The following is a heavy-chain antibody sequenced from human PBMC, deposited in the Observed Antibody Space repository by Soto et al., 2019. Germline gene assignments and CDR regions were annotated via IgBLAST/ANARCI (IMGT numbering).Heavy chain of an antibody. CDR1: GNSISSSNW. Sequence: QVQLQESGPGLVKPSGTLSLTCAVSGNSISSSNWWSWVRQPPGKGLDWIGEIHLTGSTNYNPSPQERITITVNKSKNQVPPTLRPVAGGETGVDYCARDVGYFYDDRAAGHFDFWGQGTLVTVSS. CDR2: IHLTGST. CDR3: ARDVGYFYDDRAAGHFDF. J-gene: IGHJ4*02. V-gene: IGHV4-4*02. D-gene: IGHD3-22*01.